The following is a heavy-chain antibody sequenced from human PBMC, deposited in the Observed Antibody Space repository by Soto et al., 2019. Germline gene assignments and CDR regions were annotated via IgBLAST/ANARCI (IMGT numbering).Heavy chain of an antibody. Sequence: SGGSLRLSCAASGFTFSSYAMSWVRQAPGKGLEWVSAISGSGGSTYYADSVKGRFTISRDNSKNMLYLQMNSLRAEDTAVYYCAKNTYNYDSGEFDYWGEGTLVSVSS. CDR3: AKNTYNYDSGEFDY. D-gene: IGHD3-22*01. V-gene: IGHV3-23*01. CDR2: ISGSGGST. CDR1: GFTFSSYA. J-gene: IGHJ4*02.